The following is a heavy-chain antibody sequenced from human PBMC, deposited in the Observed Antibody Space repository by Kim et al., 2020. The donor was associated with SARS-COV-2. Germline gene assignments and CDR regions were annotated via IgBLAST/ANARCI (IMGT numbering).Heavy chain of an antibody. D-gene: IGHD2-15*01. Sequence: GGSLRLSCAASGFTFSDYYMSWIRQAPGKGLEWVSYISSSSSYTNYADSVKGRFTISRDNAKNSLYLQMNSLRAEDTAVYYCARDCSGGSCYGYWGQRTLVTVSS. CDR3: ARDCSGGSCYGY. CDR1: GFTFSDYY. V-gene: IGHV3-11*06. CDR2: ISSSSSYT. J-gene: IGHJ4*02.